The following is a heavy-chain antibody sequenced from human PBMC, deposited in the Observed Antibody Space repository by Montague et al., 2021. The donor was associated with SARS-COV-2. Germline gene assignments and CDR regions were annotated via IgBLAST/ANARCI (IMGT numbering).Heavy chain of an antibody. CDR3: TKSWGLFWFRESHSLQH. D-gene: IGHD3-10*01. V-gene: IGHV3-30*04. Sequence: SLRLSCAASGFTINNFAMHWVRQAPGKGLECVAIMSYDGSIKYYIDSVKGRFTISRDNSKNTLYLHMNSLTAEDTAVYYCTKSWGLFWFRESHSLQHWGQGTLVTVSS. CDR1: GFTINNFA. J-gene: IGHJ1*01. CDR2: MSYDGSIK.